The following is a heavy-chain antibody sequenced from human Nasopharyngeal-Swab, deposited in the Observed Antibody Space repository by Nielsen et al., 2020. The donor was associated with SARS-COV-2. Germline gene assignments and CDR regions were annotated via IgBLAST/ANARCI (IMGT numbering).Heavy chain of an antibody. D-gene: IGHD5-18*01. CDR2: IWYDGSNK. CDR3: ARVPGDTAMASDY. V-gene: IGHV3-33*01. Sequence: VRQAPGKGLEWVAVIWYDGSNKYYADSVKGRFTISRDNSKNTLYLQMNSLRAEDTAVCYCARVPGDTAMASDYWGQGTLVTVSS. J-gene: IGHJ4*02.